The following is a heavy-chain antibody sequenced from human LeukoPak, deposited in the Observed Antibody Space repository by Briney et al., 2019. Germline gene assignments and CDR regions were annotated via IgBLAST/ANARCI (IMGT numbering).Heavy chain of an antibody. CDR2: ISSNGGST. J-gene: IGHJ6*02. CDR3: VNEVGTYYYGMDV. Sequence: GGSLRLSCSASGFTFSSYAMHWVRQAPGKGLEYVSAISSNGGSTYYADSVKGRFTISRNNSKNTLYLQMSSLRAEDTAVYYCVNEVGTYYYGMDVWGQGTTVTVSS. D-gene: IGHD1-1*01. CDR1: GFTFSSYA. V-gene: IGHV3-64D*06.